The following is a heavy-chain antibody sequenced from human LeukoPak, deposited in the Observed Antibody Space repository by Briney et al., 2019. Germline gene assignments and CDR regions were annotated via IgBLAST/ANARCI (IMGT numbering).Heavy chain of an antibody. CDR2: IYYSGST. CDR1: GGTISSYY. CDR3: ARIPYYYDSSGCMDV. V-gene: IGHV4-59*08. Sequence: SETLSLTCTVFGGTISSYYWSWIRQPPGKGLEWIGYIYYSGSTNYNPSLKSRVTISVDTSKNQFSLKLSSVTAADTAVYYCARIPYYYDSSGCMDVWGQGTTVTVSS. D-gene: IGHD3-22*01. J-gene: IGHJ6*02.